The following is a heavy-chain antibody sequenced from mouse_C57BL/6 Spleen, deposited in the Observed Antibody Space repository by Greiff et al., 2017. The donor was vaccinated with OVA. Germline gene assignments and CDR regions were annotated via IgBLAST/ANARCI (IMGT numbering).Heavy chain of an antibody. CDR2: IDPEDGDT. CDR1: GFNIKDYY. Sequence: EVQLQQSGAELVRPGASVKLSCTASGFNIKDYYMHWVKQRPEQGLEWIGRIDPEDGDTEYAPKFQGKATMTADTSSNTAYLQLSSLTSEDPAVYYYTKGDYGSSSWFAYWGQGTLVTVSA. D-gene: IGHD1-1*01. V-gene: IGHV14-1*01. J-gene: IGHJ3*01. CDR3: TKGDYGSSSWFAY.